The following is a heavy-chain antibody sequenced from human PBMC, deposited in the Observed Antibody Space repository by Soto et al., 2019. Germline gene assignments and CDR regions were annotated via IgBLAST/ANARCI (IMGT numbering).Heavy chain of an antibody. D-gene: IGHD2-2*02. V-gene: IGHV3-23*01. J-gene: IGHJ5*02. CDR3: ATPDIRGYCISTSCYKWFDP. Sequence: PGGSLRLSCAASGFPFSSYAMSWVRQAPGKGLEWVSAISGSGGSTYYADSVKGRFTISRDNSKNTLYLQMNSLRAEDTAVYYCATPDIRGYCISTSCYKWFDPWGQGTLVTVSS. CDR2: ISGSGGST. CDR1: GFPFSSYA.